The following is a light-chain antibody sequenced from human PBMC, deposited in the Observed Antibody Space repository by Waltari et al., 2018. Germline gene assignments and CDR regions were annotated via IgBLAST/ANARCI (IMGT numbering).Light chain of an antibody. J-gene: IGKJ2*01. Sequence: DIQMTQSPSSLSASVGDRVTITCRASQSISSYLNWYQQKPGKAPNLLIYAASSLQSGVPSRFSGCGSGTEFTLTISRLQPEDFATYYCQQSYSTPHTFGQGSKLEIK. CDR3: QQSYSTPHT. CDR2: AAS. CDR1: QSISSY. V-gene: IGKV1-39*01.